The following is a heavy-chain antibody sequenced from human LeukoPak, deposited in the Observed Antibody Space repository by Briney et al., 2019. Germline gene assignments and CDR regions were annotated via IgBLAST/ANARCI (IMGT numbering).Heavy chain of an antibody. CDR3: ARGMGGYYYDRSGSTVDY. D-gene: IGHD3-22*01. Sequence: SETLSLTCTVSGGSISSSSYYWGWIRQPPGKGLEWIGSIYHSGSTYYNPSLKSRVTISVDTSKNQFSLKLSSVTAADTAVYYCARGMGGYYYDRSGSTVDYWGQGTLVTVSS. CDR1: GGSISSSSYY. V-gene: IGHV4-39*07. CDR2: IYHSGST. J-gene: IGHJ4*02.